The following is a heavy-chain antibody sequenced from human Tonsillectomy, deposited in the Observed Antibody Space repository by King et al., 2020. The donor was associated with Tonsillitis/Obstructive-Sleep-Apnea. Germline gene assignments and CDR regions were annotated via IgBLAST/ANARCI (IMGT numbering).Heavy chain of an antibody. J-gene: IGHJ2*01. CDR3: ARVLTGYSSGWSDWYFDL. Sequence: VQLVESGGGVVRPGGSLRLSCAASGFTFDDYGMSWVRQAPGKGLEWVSGINWNGGSTGYADSVKGRFTISRDKAKNSLYLQMNSLRAEDTALYYCARVLTGYSSGWSDWYFDLWGRGTLVTVSS. D-gene: IGHD6-19*01. CDR2: INWNGGST. CDR1: GFTFDDYG. V-gene: IGHV3-20*04.